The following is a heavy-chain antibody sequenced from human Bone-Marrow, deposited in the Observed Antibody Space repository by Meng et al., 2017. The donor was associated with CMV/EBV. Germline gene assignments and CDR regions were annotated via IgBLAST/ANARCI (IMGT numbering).Heavy chain of an antibody. D-gene: IGHD3-10*01. V-gene: IGHV3-7*01. CDR1: GFTFSSYW. CDR3: ARGKSVNGNAAGS. J-gene: IGHJ4*02. Sequence: GGSLRLSCAASGFTFSSYWMSWVRQAPGKGLEWVANIKQDGSEKCYVDSVKGRLTISRDNAKNSLYLQMDSLRAEDTAVYYCARGKSVNGNAAGSWGQGPLVTVSS. CDR2: IKQDGSEK.